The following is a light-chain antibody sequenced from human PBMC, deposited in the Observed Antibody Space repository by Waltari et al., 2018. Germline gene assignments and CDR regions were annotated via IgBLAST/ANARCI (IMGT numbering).Light chain of an antibody. Sequence: QSALTQPASVSGSPGQSITISCTGTSSDVGSYNLVSWYQHHPGKAPKLNIYEVTTGPSGVSNRFSGSKSGNTASLTISGRQAEDETDYYGCSCVGSRTSRYVFGTGTKVSVL. CDR1: SSDVGSYNL. CDR3: CSCVGSRTSRYV. CDR2: EVT. J-gene: IGLJ1*01. V-gene: IGLV2-23*02.